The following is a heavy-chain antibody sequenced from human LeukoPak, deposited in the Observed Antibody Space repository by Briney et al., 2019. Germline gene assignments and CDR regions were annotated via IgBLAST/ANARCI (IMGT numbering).Heavy chain of an antibody. J-gene: IGHJ4*02. Sequence: ASVKVSCKASGYSFTSYYMHWVRQAPGQGLEWVGVIYPSGDSISYAQKFQGRVTMTRDTSTSTVYMELSSLRSEDTAVYYCARGRGYTMKGGFDYWGQGTLVTVSS. CDR2: IYPSGDSI. CDR1: GYSFTSYY. D-gene: IGHD3-22*01. V-gene: IGHV1-46*01. CDR3: ARGRGYTMKGGFDY.